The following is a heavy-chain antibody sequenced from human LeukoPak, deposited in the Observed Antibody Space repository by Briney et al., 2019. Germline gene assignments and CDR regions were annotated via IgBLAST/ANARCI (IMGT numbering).Heavy chain of an antibody. V-gene: IGHV3-48*03. CDR2: ISSSGSTI. D-gene: IGHD2-15*01. Sequence: GGSLRLSCAASGFTFSSYEMNWVRQAPGKGLEWVSYISSSGSTIYYADSVKGRFTIPRDNAKNSLYLQMNSLRAEDTAVYYCARDRRYCSGGSCYPVLDYWGQGTLVTVSS. CDR3: ARDRRYCSGGSCYPVLDY. CDR1: GFTFSSYE. J-gene: IGHJ4*02.